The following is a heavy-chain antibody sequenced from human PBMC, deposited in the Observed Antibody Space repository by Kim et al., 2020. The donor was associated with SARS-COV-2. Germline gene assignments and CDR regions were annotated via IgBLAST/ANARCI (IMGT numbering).Heavy chain of an antibody. J-gene: IGHJ6*02. D-gene: IGHD1-26*01. CDR3: ARDEYRYIGRFFLAGTYYYYYGMDV. CDR1: GFTFSSYA. CDR2: ISYDGSNK. V-gene: IGHV3-30*04. Sequence: GGSLRLSCAASGFTFSSYAMHWVRQAPGKGLEWVAVISYDGSNKYYADSVKGRFTISRDNSKNTLYLQMNSLRAEDTAVYYCARDEYRYIGRFFLAGTYYYYYGMDVWGQGTTVTVSS.